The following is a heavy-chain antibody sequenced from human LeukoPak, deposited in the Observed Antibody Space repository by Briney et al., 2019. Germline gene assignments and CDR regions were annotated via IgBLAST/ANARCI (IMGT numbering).Heavy chain of an antibody. D-gene: IGHD3-22*01. J-gene: IGHJ1*01. CDR3: LAAMIVVAAYFQH. Sequence: PGGSLRLSSAPSGITVRNASMSRGRQAHGEGIECDSRINSKTDGGTTDYAAPVKGRFTISRDDSKNTLYLKMNSLKTEDTAVYYCLAAMIVVAAYFQHWGQGTLVTVSS. V-gene: IGHV3-15*01. CDR2: INSKTDGGTT. CDR1: GITVRNAS.